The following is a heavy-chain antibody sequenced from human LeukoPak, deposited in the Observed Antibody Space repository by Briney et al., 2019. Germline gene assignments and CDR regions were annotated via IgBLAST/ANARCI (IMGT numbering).Heavy chain of an antibody. CDR3: ERNSSSCNFDY. V-gene: IGHV3-48*01. CDR2: ISSGSSTI. Sequence: GGSLRLSCAASGFTFSSYSMNWVRQAPGKGLEWVSYISSGSSTIHYADSVKGRLAISRDNAKNSLYLQMNSLRAEDTAVYYCERNSSSCNFDYWGQGTLVTVSS. D-gene: IGHD6-13*01. J-gene: IGHJ4*02. CDR1: GFTFSSYS.